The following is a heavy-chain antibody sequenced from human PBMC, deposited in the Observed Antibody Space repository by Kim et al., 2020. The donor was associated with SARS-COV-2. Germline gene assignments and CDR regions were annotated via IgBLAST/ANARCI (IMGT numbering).Heavy chain of an antibody. Sequence: LKSRVTISVDTSKNQFSLKLSSVTAADTAVYYCARGSGDSSGYYYVPFDYWGQGTLVTVSS. D-gene: IGHD3-22*01. V-gene: IGHV4-31*02. CDR3: ARGSGDSSGYYYVPFDY. J-gene: IGHJ4*02.